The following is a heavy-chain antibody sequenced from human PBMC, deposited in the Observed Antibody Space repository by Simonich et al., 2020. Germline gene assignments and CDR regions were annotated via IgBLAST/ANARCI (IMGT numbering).Heavy chain of an antibody. CDR3: ARGIVGASGAFDI. CDR2: ISSSSSYI. J-gene: IGHJ3*02. V-gene: IGHV3-21*01. CDR1: GFTFSSYS. Sequence: EVQLVESGGGLVKPGGSLRLSCAASGFTFSSYSMNWVRQARGKVLGWVSSISSSSSYIYYADSVKGRFTISRDNAKNSLYLQMNSLRAEDTAVYYCARGIVGASGAFDIWGQGTMVTVSS. D-gene: IGHD1-26*01.